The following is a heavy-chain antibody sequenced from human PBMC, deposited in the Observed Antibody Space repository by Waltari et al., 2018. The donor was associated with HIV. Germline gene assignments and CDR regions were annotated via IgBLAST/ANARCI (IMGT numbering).Heavy chain of an antibody. CDR3: ARGFPLLDY. D-gene: IGHD3-10*01. Sequence: EVQLVESGGGLVKTGGSLRLSCAASGFTFRISCMHWVCQDPGKGLVWVSDINIDGTNINYADSVKGRFTISRDNAKNTLFLQMKNLGAEDTAVYYCARGFPLLDYWGQGTLVTVSS. CDR1: GFTFRISC. J-gene: IGHJ4*02. V-gene: IGHV3-74*01. CDR2: INIDGTNI.